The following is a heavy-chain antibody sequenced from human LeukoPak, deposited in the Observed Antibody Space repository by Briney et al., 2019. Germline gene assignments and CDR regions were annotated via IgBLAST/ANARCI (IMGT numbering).Heavy chain of an antibody. CDR3: ARHRYGDYVPEY. Sequence: PSETLSLTCTVSGGSISSYYWSWIRQPPGKGLEWIGYIYYSGSTNYNPSLKSRVTISVDTSKNQFSLKLTSVTAADTAVYYCARHRYGDYVPEYWGQGTLVTVSS. CDR2: IYYSGST. V-gene: IGHV4-59*08. D-gene: IGHD4-17*01. CDR1: GGSISSYY. J-gene: IGHJ4*02.